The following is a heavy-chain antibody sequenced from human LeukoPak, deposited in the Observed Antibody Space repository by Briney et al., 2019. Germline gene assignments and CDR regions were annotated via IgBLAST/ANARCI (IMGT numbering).Heavy chain of an antibody. CDR2: IYHSGST. Sequence: SETLSLTCAVSGGSISSSNWWSWVRQPPGKGLEWIGEIYHSGSTNYNPSLKSRVTISVDKSKNQFSLKLSSVTAADTAVYYCARDLYIVVVPPGYWYFDLWGRGTLVTVSS. CDR3: ARDLYIVVVPPGYWYFDL. D-gene: IGHD2-2*01. V-gene: IGHV4-4*02. CDR1: GGSISSSNW. J-gene: IGHJ2*01.